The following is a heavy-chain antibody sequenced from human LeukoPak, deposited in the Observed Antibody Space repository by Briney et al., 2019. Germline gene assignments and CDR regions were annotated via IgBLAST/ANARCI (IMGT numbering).Heavy chain of an antibody. D-gene: IGHD2-15*01. CDR1: GGSISSSSYY. CDR2: IYYSGST. V-gene: IGHV4-39*01. Sequence: PSETLSLTCTVSGGSISSSSYYWGWIRQPPGKGLEWIGSIYYSGSTYYNPSLKSRVTISVDTSKNQFSLKLSSVTAPDTAVYYCAVEVGASNTDYWGQGTLVTVSS. J-gene: IGHJ4*02. CDR3: AVEVGASNTDY.